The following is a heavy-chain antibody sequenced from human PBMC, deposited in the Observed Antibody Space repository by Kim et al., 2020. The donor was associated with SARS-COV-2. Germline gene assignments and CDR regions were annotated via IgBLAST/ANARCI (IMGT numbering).Heavy chain of an antibody. CDR1: GFTFSSYA. J-gene: IGHJ3*02. CDR3: ARGAVAGSNAFDI. Sequence: GWSLRLSCAASGFTFSSYAMHWVRQAPGKGLEWVAVISYDGSNKYYADSVKGRFTISRDTSKNTLYLQMNSLRTDDTAVYYCARGAVAGSNAFDIWGQGTMVTVSS. CDR2: ISYDGSNK. D-gene: IGHD6-19*01. V-gene: IGHV3-30-3*01.